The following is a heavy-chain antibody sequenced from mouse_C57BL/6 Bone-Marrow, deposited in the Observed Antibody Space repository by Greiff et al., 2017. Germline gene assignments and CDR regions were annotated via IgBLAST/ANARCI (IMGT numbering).Heavy chain of an antibody. V-gene: IGHV1-82*01. CDR1: GYAFSSSW. J-gene: IGHJ3*01. CDR2: IYPGDGDT. CDR3: ARQPFAY. Sequence: QVQLQQSGPELVKPGASVKISCKASGYAFSSSWMNWVKQRPGEGLEWIGRIYPGDGDTNYNGKFKGKATLTADKSSSTAYMQLSSLTSEDSAVYFCARQPFAYWGQGTLVTVSA.